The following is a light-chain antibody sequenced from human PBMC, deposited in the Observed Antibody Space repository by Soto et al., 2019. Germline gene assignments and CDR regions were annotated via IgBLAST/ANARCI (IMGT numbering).Light chain of an antibody. Sequence: DIQMTQSPSSLSAFVGDRVTITCRASQGIRDDLGWFQQKPGKAPRRLIYAASSLHSGVPSRFSGSGSGTEFTLSISSLQPEDFATYFCLQYHNYPWTFGQGTKVEIK. CDR2: AAS. V-gene: IGKV1-17*01. CDR1: QGIRDD. J-gene: IGKJ1*01. CDR3: LQYHNYPWT.